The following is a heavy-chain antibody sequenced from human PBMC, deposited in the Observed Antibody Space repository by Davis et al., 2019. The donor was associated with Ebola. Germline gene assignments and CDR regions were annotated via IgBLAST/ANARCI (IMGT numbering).Heavy chain of an antibody. CDR3: ARGPYGMDV. CDR2: INPHNGNT. J-gene: IGHJ6*02. Sequence: ASVKVSCKASGYTFTSYGITWVRQAPGQGLEWMGWINPHNGNTNYAQNVQGRVTMTTDTSTSTAYMEVGILRSDDTAVYYCARGPYGMDVWGQGTTVTVSS. CDR1: GYTFTSYG. V-gene: IGHV1-18*04.